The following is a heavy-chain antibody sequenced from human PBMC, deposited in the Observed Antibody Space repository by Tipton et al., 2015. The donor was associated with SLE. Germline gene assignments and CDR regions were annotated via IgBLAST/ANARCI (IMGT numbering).Heavy chain of an antibody. V-gene: IGHV4-28*01. D-gene: IGHD1-26*01. J-gene: IGHJ2*01. CDR2: IYYSGST. Sequence: GLVKPSDTLSLTCAVSGYSISNSNWWAWIRQPPGKGLEWIGYIYYSGSTFYNPSLKSRVTMSVDTSKNQFSLKLSSVTAADTAVYFCARNGGIYYMYFNLWGRGTLVTVSS. CDR3: ARNGGIYYMYFNL. CDR1: GYSISNSNW.